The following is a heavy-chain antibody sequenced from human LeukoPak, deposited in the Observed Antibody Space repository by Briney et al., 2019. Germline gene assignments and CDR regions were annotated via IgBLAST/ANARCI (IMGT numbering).Heavy chain of an antibody. Sequence: ASVKVSCKASGYSFTSYGISWVRQAPGQGLEWLGWISGYNGNTNYAQSLQGRVTMTTDTSTTTAYMELRSLRSDDTAVYYCARGAIPYDSSGVFDYWGQGTLVTVSS. D-gene: IGHD3-22*01. V-gene: IGHV1-18*01. CDR3: ARGAIPYDSSGVFDY. J-gene: IGHJ4*02. CDR1: GYSFTSYG. CDR2: ISGYNGNT.